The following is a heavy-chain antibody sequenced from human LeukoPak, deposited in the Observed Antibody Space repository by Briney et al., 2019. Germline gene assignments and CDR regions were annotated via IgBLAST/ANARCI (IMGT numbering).Heavy chain of an antibody. J-gene: IGHJ4*02. CDR3: ARVSDGRAFDY. D-gene: IGHD1-26*01. V-gene: IGHV4-39*07. CDR1: GGSITSANYY. CDR2: IYYTGGT. Sequence: SETLSLTCTVSGGSITSANYYWACIRQPPGKGLEWIGSIYYTGGTYHNPSLKSRVTISVDTSKNQFSLNLSSVTAADTAVYYCARVSDGRAFDYWGQGTLVTVSS.